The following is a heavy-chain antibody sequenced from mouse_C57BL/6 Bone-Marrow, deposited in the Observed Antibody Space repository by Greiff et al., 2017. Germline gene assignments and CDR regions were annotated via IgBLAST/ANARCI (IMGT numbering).Heavy chain of an antibody. CDR2: ISPRSGNT. D-gene: IGHD2-3*01. J-gene: IGHJ3*01. V-gene: IGHV1-81*01. Sequence: QVQLQQSGAELARPGASVKLSCKASGYTFTSSGISWVKQRTGQGLEWIGEISPRSGNTYSHEKFKGKATLTADQSSSTAYMELRSLTSEDSAVYYCTRGWGWLLWFAYWGQGTLVTVSA. CDR1: GYTFTSSG. CDR3: TRGWGWLLWFAY.